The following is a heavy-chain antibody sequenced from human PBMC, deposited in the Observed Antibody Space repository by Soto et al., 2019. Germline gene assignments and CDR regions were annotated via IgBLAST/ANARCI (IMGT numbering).Heavy chain of an antibody. CDR1: GYNFTSYA. Sequence: ASVKVSCKASGYNFTSYAMHWVRRAPGQRLEWMGWINAGNGNTKYSQKFQGRVTITRDTSASTAYMELSSLRSEDTAVYYCARDPSTLNYDILTGDAFDYWGQGTLVTVSS. D-gene: IGHD3-9*01. CDR3: ARDPSTLNYDILTGDAFDY. CDR2: INAGNGNT. V-gene: IGHV1-3*01. J-gene: IGHJ4*02.